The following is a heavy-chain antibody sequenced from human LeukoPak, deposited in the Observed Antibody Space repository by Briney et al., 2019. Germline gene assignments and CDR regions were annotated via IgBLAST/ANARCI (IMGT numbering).Heavy chain of an antibody. D-gene: IGHD6-13*01. V-gene: IGHV1-8*01. J-gene: IGHJ6*03. CDR1: GYTFTSYD. CDR2: MNPNSGNT. Sequence: GASVKVSCKASGYTFTSYDINWVRQATGQGLEWMGWMNPNSGNTGYAQKFQGRGTMTRNTSISTAYMELSSLRSEDTAVYYCARRQQLGRPYYYYYYMDVWGKGTTVTVSS. CDR3: ARRQQLGRPYYYYYYMDV.